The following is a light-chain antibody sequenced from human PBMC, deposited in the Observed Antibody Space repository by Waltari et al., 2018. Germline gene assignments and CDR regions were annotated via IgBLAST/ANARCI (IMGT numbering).Light chain of an antibody. V-gene: IGKV2-28*01. Sequence: EIALTQSPLSLPVTPGEPASISCRSNQSLLHSTGYDFLDWYLQRPGQSPQLVIYLGSMRASGAPDRFSGSGTGTDFTLKISRVEAEDVAVYYCMQALQTPFTFGPGTRLDLK. CDR3: MQALQTPFT. CDR2: LGS. CDR1: QSLLHSTGYDF. J-gene: IGKJ3*01.